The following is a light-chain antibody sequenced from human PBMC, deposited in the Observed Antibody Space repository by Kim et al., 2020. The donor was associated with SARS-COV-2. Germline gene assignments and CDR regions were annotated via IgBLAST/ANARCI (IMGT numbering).Light chain of an antibody. CDR3: QTWDSTTVI. CDR2: QDN. CDR1: KLGEKY. V-gene: IGLV3-1*01. Sequence: LSPEQHARITCSGNKLGEKYTCWYQQKSGPSPVVVIYQDNKRPSGMTERFSGSSSGNTATLTISGTQPMDEADYYCQTWDSTTVIFGGGTQLTVL. J-gene: IGLJ2*01.